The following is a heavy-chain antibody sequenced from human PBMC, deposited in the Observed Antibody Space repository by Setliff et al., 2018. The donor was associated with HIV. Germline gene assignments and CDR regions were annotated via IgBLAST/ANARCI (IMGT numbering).Heavy chain of an antibody. J-gene: IGHJ6*03. CDR2: ISGSGDTI. D-gene: IGHD6-6*01. V-gene: IGHV3-23*01. CDR3: AKDSSSGYYYYYLDV. CDR1: GFRFSDYT. Sequence: GSLRLSCAPSGFRFSDYTMTWVRQAPGKGLECVSGISGSGDTIYYADSVKGRFTISRDKSKNTLYLQMDSLRAEDTAAYYCAKDSSSGYYYYYLDVWGKGTTVTVS.